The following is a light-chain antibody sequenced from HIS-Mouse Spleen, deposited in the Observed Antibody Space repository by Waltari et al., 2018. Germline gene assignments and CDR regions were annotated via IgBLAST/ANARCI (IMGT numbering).Light chain of an antibody. Sequence: SYALTQPPSVSVSPGQTARITCSGDAFPKKYAYWYQQKSGQAPVLVIYEDSKRPYGIPERFSGSSSGTMATLTISGAQVEDEADYYCYSTDSSGNHRVFGGGTKLTVL. V-gene: IGLV3-10*01. J-gene: IGLJ2*01. CDR2: EDS. CDR1: AFPKKY. CDR3: YSTDSSGNHRV.